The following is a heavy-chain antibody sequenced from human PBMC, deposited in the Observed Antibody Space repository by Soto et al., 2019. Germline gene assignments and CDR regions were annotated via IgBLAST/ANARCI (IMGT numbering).Heavy chain of an antibody. CDR2: IYYSGGT. V-gene: IGHV4-59*01. D-gene: IGHD3-22*01. CDR3: ARAGSSDHHDAFGI. J-gene: IGHJ3*02. CDR1: SGSNNNYN. Sequence: QVQLQESGPGLVKPSETLSLICIVSSGSNNNYNWSWVRQPPGQGLERMGYIYYSGGTRYNPSLKRRVTISVDTSKKQFSLRLCSVFAADTAVAYCARAGSSDHHDAFGILGQGTMVTVSS.